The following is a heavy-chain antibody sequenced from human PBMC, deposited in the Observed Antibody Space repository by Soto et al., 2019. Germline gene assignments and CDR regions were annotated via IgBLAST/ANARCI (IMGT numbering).Heavy chain of an antibody. D-gene: IGHD4-17*01. CDR2: IIPILGIA. J-gene: IGHJ6*02. V-gene: IGHV1-69*02. CDR1: GGTFSSYT. Sequence: QVQLVQSGAEVKKPGSSVKVSCKASGGTFSSYTISWVRQAPGQGLEWMGRIIPILGIANYAQKFQGRVTITADKSTSTAYMERSSLRSEDTAVYYCASPPDKVTTGGYYYYGMDVWGQGTTVTVSS. CDR3: ASPPDKVTTGGYYYYGMDV.